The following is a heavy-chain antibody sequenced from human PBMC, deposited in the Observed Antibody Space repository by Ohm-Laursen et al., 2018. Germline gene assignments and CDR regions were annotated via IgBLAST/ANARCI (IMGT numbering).Heavy chain of an antibody. V-gene: IGHV1-2*02. CDR2: INPNSGGT. CDR3: ARDSKDTGSLYYFDY. Sequence: EASVKVSCKASGYTFTGYYMHWVRQAPGQGLEWMGWINPNSGGTNYAQKFQGRVTMTVDMSISTAYMELSRLRSDDTAVYYCARDSKDTGSLYYFDYWGQGTLVTVSS. J-gene: IGHJ4*02. D-gene: IGHD1-26*01. CDR1: GYTFTGYY.